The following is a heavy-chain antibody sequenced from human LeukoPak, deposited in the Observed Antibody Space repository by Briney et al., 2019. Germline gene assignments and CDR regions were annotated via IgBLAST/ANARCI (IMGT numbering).Heavy chain of an antibody. CDR3: ARDVNDYGDYWFDP. J-gene: IGHJ5*02. CDR2: ISSSSSYI. Sequence: GGSLRLSCAASEFTFSSYSMNWVRQAPGKGLEWVSSISSSSSYIYYADSVKGRFTNSRDNAKNSLYLQMNSLRAEDTAVYYCARDVNDYGDYWFDPWGQGTLVTVSS. D-gene: IGHD4-17*01. CDR1: EFTFSSYS. V-gene: IGHV3-21*01.